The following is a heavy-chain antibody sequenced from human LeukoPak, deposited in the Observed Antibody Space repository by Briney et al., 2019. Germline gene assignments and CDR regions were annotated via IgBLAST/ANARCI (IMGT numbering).Heavy chain of an antibody. V-gene: IGHV4-59*01. D-gene: IGHD1-26*01. J-gene: IGHJ4*02. CDR3: ARGGSYFVY. CDR1: GGSISSYY. CDR2: IYYSGTT. Sequence: SETLSLTCTVSGGSISSYYWSWIRQPPGKGLEWIGYIYYSGTTNYDPSLRSRVNMSLDASKNQFSLRLSSVTAADTAVYYCARGGSYFVYWGQGTLVTVSS.